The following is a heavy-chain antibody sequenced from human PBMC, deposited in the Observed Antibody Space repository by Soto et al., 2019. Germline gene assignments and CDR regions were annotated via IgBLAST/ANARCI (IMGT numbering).Heavy chain of an antibody. CDR3: AMDYGDRPEYFKH. Sequence: QVQLVQSGPDLKRPGASMKVSCKASGYTFTSYGISWVRQAPGQALEWMAWISPLKGRTQYSQKAQGRDTLSTDTSSNTAYMEMTTLRVDDTAVYYCAMDYGDRPEYFKHWGQGTLVTVS. D-gene: IGHD4-17*01. J-gene: IGHJ1*01. CDR1: GYTFTSYG. CDR2: ISPLKGRT. V-gene: IGHV1-18*04.